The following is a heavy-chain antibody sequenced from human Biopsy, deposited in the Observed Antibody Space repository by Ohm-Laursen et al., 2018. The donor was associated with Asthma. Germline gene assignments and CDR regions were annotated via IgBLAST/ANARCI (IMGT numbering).Heavy chain of an antibody. V-gene: IGHV3-30-3*01. D-gene: IGHD1-20*01. Sequence: SLRLSCAASGFTFSDYDMHWVRQAPGKGLEWVAVMSYDGTNKDYADSVKGRFTFSRDNSQNTLSLEMNSLRVEDTAVYYCARDLRSDNWNPWGMDVWGLGTTVTVAS. CDR1: GFTFSDYD. CDR2: MSYDGTNK. J-gene: IGHJ6*02. CDR3: ARDLRSDNWNPWGMDV.